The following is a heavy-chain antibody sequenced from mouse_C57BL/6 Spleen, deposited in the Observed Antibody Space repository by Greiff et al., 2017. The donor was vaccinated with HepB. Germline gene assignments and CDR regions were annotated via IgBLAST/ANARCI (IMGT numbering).Heavy chain of an antibody. J-gene: IGHJ4*01. CDR2: IHPNSGST. D-gene: IGHD1-1*01. CDR1: GYTFTSYW. CDR3: ARGITTVVATNAMDY. Sequence: QVHVKQSGAELVKPGASVKLSCKASGYTFTSYWMHWVKQRPGQGLEWIGMIHPNSGSTNYNEKFKSKATLTVDKSSSTAYMQLSSLTSEDSAVYYCARGITTVVATNAMDYWGQGTSVTVSS. V-gene: IGHV1-64*01.